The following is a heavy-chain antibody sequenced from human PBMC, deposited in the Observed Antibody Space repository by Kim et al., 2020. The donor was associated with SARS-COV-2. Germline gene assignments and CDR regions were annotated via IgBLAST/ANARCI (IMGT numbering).Heavy chain of an antibody. CDR1: GGSISTSSYY. Sequence: SETLSLTCTVSGGSISTSSYYWGWIRQPPGKGLEWIGTIYFSGNTYYNPSLKSRVAISVDTSKNQFSLKLNSMTAADTAVYYCVRHPSNYDGSGSYYYFFYGMDVWVQGTTVTVSS. CDR3: VRHPSNYDGSGSYYYFFYGMDV. D-gene: IGHD3-10*01. CDR2: IYFSGNT. V-gene: IGHV4-39*01. J-gene: IGHJ6*02.